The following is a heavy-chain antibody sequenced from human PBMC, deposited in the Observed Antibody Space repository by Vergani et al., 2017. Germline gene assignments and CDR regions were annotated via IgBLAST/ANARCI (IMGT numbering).Heavy chain of an antibody. CDR2: INPSGGST. D-gene: IGHD2-2*01. Sequence: QVQLVQSGAEVKKPGASVKVSCKASGYTFTSYYMHWVRQAPGQGLEWMGIINPSGGSTSYAQKFQGRVTMTRDTSTSTVYMELSSRRSEDTAVYYCASVSRYCSSTSCYVGRDWVDPWGQGTLVTVSS. J-gene: IGHJ5*02. V-gene: IGHV1-46*01. CDR1: GYTFTSYY. CDR3: ASVSRYCSSTSCYVGRDWVDP.